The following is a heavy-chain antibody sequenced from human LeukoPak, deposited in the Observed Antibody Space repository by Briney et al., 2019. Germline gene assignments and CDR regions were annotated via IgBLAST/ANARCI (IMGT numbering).Heavy chain of an antibody. CDR1: GGSISSYY. D-gene: IGHD3-10*01. CDR2: IYYSGST. Sequence: PSETLSLTCTVSGGSISSYYWSWIRQPPGKGLEWIGYIYYSGSTNYNPSLKSRVTISVDTSKNQFSLKLSSVTAADTAVYYCARGSGSGSYNWGQGTLVTVSS. J-gene: IGHJ4*02. CDR3: ARGSGSGSYN. V-gene: IGHV4-59*12.